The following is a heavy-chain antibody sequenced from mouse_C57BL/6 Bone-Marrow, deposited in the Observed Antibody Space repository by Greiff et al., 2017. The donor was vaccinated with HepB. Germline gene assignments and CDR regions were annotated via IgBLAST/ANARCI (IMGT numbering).Heavy chain of an antibody. CDR2: IYPGNSDT. Sequence: SGTVLARPGASVKMSCKTSGYTFTSYWMHWVKQRPGQGLEWIGAIYPGNSDTSYNQKFKGKAKLTAVTSASTAYMELSSLTNEDSAVYYCTRTYGSSYFWFAYWGQGTLVTVSA. D-gene: IGHD1-1*01. CDR1: GYTFTSYW. J-gene: IGHJ3*01. V-gene: IGHV1-5*01. CDR3: TRTYGSSYFWFAY.